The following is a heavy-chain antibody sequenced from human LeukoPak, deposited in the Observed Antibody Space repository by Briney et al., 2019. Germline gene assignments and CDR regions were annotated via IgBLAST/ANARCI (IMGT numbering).Heavy chain of an antibody. CDR2: IKNKVDGETT. CDR1: GFTFSDAW. Sequence: PGGSLRLSCAGSGFTFSDAWMNWVRQSPGKGLEWVGRIKNKVDGETTDYAAPVKGRFTISRDDSKNTLYLQMNSLKSADTAVYFCGTGSMRWGQGTLVTVSS. V-gene: IGHV3-15*01. J-gene: IGHJ4*02. CDR3: GTGSMR. D-gene: IGHD6-6*01.